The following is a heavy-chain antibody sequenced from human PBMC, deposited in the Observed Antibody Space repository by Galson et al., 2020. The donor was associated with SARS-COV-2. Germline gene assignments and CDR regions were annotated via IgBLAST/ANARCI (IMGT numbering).Heavy chain of an antibody. J-gene: IGHJ4*02. CDR3: ARLDGYNNFDY. V-gene: IGHV4-59*08. D-gene: IGHD5-12*01. CDR2: IYYSGST. CDR1: GGSISSYY. Sequence: ETSETLSLTCTVSGGSISSYYWSWIRQPPGKGLEWIGYIYYSGSTNYNPSLKSRVTMSVDTSKNQFSLKLSSVTAADTAVYYCARLDGYNNFDYWGQGTLVTVSS.